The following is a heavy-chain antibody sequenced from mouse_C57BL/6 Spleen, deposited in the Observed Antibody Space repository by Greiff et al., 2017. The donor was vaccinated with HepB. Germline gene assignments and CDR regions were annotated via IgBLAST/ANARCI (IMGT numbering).Heavy chain of an antibody. J-gene: IGHJ4*01. D-gene: IGHD1-1*01. CDR1: GYAFSSSW. CDR2: IYPGDGDT. Sequence: QLQQSGPELVKPGASVKISCKASGYAFSSSWMNWVKQRPGKGLEWIGRIYPGDGDTNYNGKFKGKATLTADKSSSTAYMQLSSLTSEDSAVYFCAKGYGSRFAMDYWGQGTSVTVSS. V-gene: IGHV1-82*01. CDR3: AKGYGSRFAMDY.